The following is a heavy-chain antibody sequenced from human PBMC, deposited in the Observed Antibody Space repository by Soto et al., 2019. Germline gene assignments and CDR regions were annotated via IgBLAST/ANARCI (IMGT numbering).Heavy chain of an antibody. CDR3: ARGGSIAAAGSNYFDY. Sequence: SETLSLTCTVSGGSISGYYWSWIRQPPGKGLEWIGSIFYSGSTNYNPSLKSRITISLDTSKNQFSLKLSSVTAADTAVYYCARGGSIAAAGSNYFDYWGQGTLVTVSS. CDR2: IFYSGST. V-gene: IGHV4-59*08. CDR1: GGSISGYY. J-gene: IGHJ4*02. D-gene: IGHD6-13*01.